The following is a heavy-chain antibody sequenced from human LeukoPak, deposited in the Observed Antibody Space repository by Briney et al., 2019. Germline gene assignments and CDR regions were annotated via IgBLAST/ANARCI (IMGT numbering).Heavy chain of an antibody. J-gene: IGHJ3*02. CDR2: IYYSGST. V-gene: IGHV4-59*01. CDR3: ARSHYYDISGYYRDAFDI. Sequence: SGTLSLTCTVSGGSISSYYWSWIRQPPGKGLEWIGYIYYSGSTNYNPYLKSRVTISVDTSKNQFSLKLSSVTAADTAVYYCARSHYYDISGYYRDAFDIWGQGTMVTVSS. D-gene: IGHD3-22*01. CDR1: GGSISSYY.